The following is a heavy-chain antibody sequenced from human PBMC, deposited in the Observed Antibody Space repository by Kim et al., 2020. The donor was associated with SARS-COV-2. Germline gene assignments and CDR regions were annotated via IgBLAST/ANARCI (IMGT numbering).Heavy chain of an antibody. CDR3: AKHWKNPNTNTWPQT. Sequence: GGSLRLSCVATGFTFGDSIMHWVRQAPGKGLECFSGLCWNGDIIDYANSVKGRFTISRDNAKNSLYLQMNTLRVEDTALYHCAKHWKNPNTNTWPQTWG. J-gene: IGHJ5*01. CDR2: LCWNGDII. V-gene: IGHV3-9*01. D-gene: IGHD1-1*01. CDR1: GFTFGDSI.